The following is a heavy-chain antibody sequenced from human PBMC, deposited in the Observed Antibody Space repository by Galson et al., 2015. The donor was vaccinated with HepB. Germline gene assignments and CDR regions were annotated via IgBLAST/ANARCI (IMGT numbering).Heavy chain of an antibody. Sequence: SVKVSCKASGGTFSSYAISWVRQAPGQGLEWMGGIIPIFGTANYAQKSQGRVTITADESTSTAYMELSSLRSEDTAVYYCARGGEVYYDSSGYYHDAFDIWGQGTMVTVSS. V-gene: IGHV1-69*13. CDR1: GGTFSSYA. J-gene: IGHJ3*02. CDR2: IIPIFGTA. D-gene: IGHD3-22*01. CDR3: ARGGEVYYDSSGYYHDAFDI.